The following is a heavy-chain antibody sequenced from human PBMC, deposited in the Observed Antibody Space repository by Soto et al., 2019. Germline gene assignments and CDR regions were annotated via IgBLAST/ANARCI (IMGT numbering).Heavy chain of an antibody. D-gene: IGHD1-26*01. V-gene: IGHV3-33*01. J-gene: IGHJ3*02. CDR3: AREVVGADAFDI. CDR2: IWYDGSNK. Sequence: QVQLVESGGGVVQPGRSLRLSCAASGFTFSSYGMHWVRQAPGKGLEWVAVIWYDGSNKYYADSVKGRFTISRDNSKNRLYLQMNGLRAEDTAVYYCAREVVGADAFDIWGQGTMVTVSS. CDR1: GFTFSSYG.